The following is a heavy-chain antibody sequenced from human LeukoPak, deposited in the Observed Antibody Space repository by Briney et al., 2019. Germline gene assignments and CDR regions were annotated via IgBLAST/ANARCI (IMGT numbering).Heavy chain of an antibody. CDR1: GFTFNSHG. Sequence: PGGSLRLSCAASGFTFNSHGMHWVRQAPGKGLEWVAVISYDGSNKYYADSVKGRFTISRDTSKNTLYLQMNSLRAEDTAVYYCASSFRGSGSPNWFDPWGQGTLVTVSS. J-gene: IGHJ5*02. CDR3: ASSFRGSGSPNWFDP. V-gene: IGHV3-30*03. CDR2: ISYDGSNK. D-gene: IGHD3-10*01.